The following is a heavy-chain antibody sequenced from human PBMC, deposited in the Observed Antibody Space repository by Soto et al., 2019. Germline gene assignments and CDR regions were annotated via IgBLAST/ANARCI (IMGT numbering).Heavy chain of an antibody. V-gene: IGHV2-70*01. CDR2: IDWDDDK. CDR1: GFSLSTSGMC. D-gene: IGHD1-7*01. J-gene: IGHJ6*02. CDR3: ARMITGTTSGYYYHYGMDV. Sequence: SGPTLVNTTQTLTLTCTFSGFSLSTSGMCVSWIRQPTGQALEWLALIDWDDDKYYSTSLKTRLTISKDTSKNQVVLTMTNMDPVDTATYYCARMITGTTSGYYYHYGMDVWGQGTTVTVSS.